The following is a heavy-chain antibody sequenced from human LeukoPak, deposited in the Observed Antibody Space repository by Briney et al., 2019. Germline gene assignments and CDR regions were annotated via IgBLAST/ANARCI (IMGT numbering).Heavy chain of an antibody. CDR1: GGSFSGYY. CDR3: ARAGVSSGYWSL. CDR2: INHSGST. Sequence: SETLSLTCAVYGGSFSGYYWSWIRQLPGKGLEWIGEINHSGSTNYNPSLKSRVTISVDTSKNQFSLKLTSLTAADTAVYYCARAGVSSGYWSLWGQGTLVTVSS. J-gene: IGHJ4*02. D-gene: IGHD3-22*01. V-gene: IGHV4-34*01.